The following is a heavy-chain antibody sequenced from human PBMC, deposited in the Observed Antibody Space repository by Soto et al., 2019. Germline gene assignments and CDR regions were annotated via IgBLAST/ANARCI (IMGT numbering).Heavy chain of an antibody. D-gene: IGHD3-16*01. CDR1: GGSVTGGSYF. CDR3: ASGGNWFDP. Sequence: SETLSLTCTVSGGSVTGGSYFWSWIRQPPEKGLEWIGYMYYNGNINYNPSLKSRVTISIDTSKNQFSLTLKSVTAADTAVYYCASGGNWFDPWGQGVLVTVSS. J-gene: IGHJ5*02. CDR2: MYYNGNI. V-gene: IGHV4-61*01.